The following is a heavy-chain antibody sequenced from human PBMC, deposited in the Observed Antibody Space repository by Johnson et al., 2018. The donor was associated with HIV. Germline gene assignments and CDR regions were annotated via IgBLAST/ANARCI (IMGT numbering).Heavy chain of an antibody. Sequence: MQLVESGGGLVQPGGSLRLSCAASGFTFSNYDMHWVRQVTGKGLEWVSAIGTAGDTYYTGSVKGRFTISRENAENSLYLQMNTLRADDTAVYYCARVAADSSGYYRDAFDMWGQGTLVTVSS. CDR3: ARVAADSSGYYRDAFDM. V-gene: IGHV3-13*01. J-gene: IGHJ3*02. D-gene: IGHD3-22*01. CDR2: IGTAGDT. CDR1: GFTFSNYD.